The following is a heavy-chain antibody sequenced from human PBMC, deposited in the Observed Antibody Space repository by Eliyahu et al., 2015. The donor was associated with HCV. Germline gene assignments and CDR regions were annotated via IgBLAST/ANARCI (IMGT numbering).Heavy chain of an antibody. D-gene: IGHD2-2*01. CDR2: INHSGST. CDR1: GGSFSXYY. V-gene: IGHV4-34*01. CDR3: ASQSIVVVPAARGMDV. J-gene: IGHJ6*02. Sequence: QVQLQQLGAGLLKPSXTLSLTCAVYGGSFSXYYWSWIRQXPGKGLEWIGEINHSGSTNYNPSLKXRVTISVDTXKNQFSLKLSSVTAADTAVYYCASQSIVVVPAARGMDVWGQGTTVTVSS.